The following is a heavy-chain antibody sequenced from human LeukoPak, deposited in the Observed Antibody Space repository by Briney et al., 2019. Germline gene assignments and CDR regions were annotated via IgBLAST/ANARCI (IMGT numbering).Heavy chain of an antibody. V-gene: IGHV1-69*13. CDR2: IIPIFGTA. CDR3: AREALYGGNSFDY. J-gene: IGHJ4*02. D-gene: IGHD4-23*01. Sequence: SVKVSCKASGGTFSSYAISWVRQAPGQGLEWMGGIIPIFGTANYAQKFQGRVTITADESTSTAYMELSSLRSEDTAVYYCAREALYGGNSFDYWGQGTLVTVSS. CDR1: GGTFSSYA.